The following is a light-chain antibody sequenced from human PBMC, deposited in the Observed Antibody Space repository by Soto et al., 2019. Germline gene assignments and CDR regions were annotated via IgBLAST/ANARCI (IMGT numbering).Light chain of an antibody. CDR2: SNN. CDR3: AAWDDSLNGWV. J-gene: IGLJ3*02. V-gene: IGLV1-44*01. CDR1: SSNIGSNP. Sequence: QSVLTQPPSASGTPGQRVTISCSGSSSNIGSNPINWYQQLPGTAPKLLIYSNNQRPSGVPDRFSGSKSGTSASLANSGLQSEDEADYYCAAWDDSLNGWVFGGGTKLTVL.